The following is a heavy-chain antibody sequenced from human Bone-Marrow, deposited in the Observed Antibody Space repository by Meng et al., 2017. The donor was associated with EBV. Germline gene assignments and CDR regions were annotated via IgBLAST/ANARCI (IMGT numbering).Heavy chain of an antibody. D-gene: IGHD3-22*01. J-gene: IGHJ4*02. CDR1: GYTYTNYA. CDR2: INGGNGKT. V-gene: IGHV1-3*01. Sequence: QAGSTVKKPGASLKVSCKASGYTYTNYAIHWVRQAPGQRPEWMGWINGGNGKTKYSQKFQGRLTITRDTSASTASMELSSLRSEDTAVYYCARASLYDSSGHYYVGFDYWGQGTLVTVSS. CDR3: ARASLYDSSGHYYVGFDY.